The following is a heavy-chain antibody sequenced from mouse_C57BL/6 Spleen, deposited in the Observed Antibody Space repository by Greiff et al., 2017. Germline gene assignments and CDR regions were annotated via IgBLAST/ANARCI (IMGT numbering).Heavy chain of an antibody. CDR1: GYAFSSSW. CDR3: ARNPDGLDFDY. J-gene: IGHJ2*01. CDR2: IYPGDGDT. D-gene: IGHD2-3*01. Sequence: VQLQQSGPELVKPGASVKISCKASGYAFSSSWMNWVKQRPGKGLEWIGRIYPGDGDTNYNGKFKGKATLTADKSSSTAYMQLSSLTSEDSAVYFCARNPDGLDFDYWGQGTTLTVSS. V-gene: IGHV1-82*01.